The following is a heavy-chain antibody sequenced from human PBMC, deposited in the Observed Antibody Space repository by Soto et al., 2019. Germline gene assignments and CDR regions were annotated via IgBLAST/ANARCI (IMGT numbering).Heavy chain of an antibody. J-gene: IGHJ5*02. D-gene: IGHD3-3*01. CDR1: GYSFTSYW. V-gene: IGHV5-51*01. CDR2: IYPGDSDT. CDR3: ARQTYYDFWSGPPMGDWFDP. Sequence: PGESLKISCKGSGYSFTSYWIGWVRQMPGKGLEWMGIIYPGDSDTRYSPSFQGQVTISADKSISTAYLQWSSLKASDTAMYYCARQTYYDFWSGPPMGDWFDPWGQGTLVTVSS.